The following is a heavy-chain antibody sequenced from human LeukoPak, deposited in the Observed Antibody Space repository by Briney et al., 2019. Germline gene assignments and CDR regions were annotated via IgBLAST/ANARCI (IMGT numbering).Heavy chain of an antibody. V-gene: IGHV3-21*01. CDR1: GFTFSSYS. CDR2: ISSSSSYI. J-gene: IGHJ6*03. CDR3: ARVHVDTAMAGTEKDYYYMDV. D-gene: IGHD5-18*01. Sequence: PGGSLRLSCAASGFTFSSYSMNWVRQAPGKGLEWVSSISSSSSYIYYADSVKGRFTISRDNAKNSLYLQMNSLRAEDTAVYYCARVHVDTAMAGTEKDYYYMDVWGKGTTVTVSS.